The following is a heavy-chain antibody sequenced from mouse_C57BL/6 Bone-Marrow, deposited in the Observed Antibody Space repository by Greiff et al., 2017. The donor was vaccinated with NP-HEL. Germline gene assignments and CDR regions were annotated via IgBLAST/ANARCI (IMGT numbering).Heavy chain of an antibody. V-gene: IGHV1-55*01. Sequence: QVQLQQSGAELVKPGASVKMSCKASGYTFTSYWITWVKQRPGQGLEWIGDIYPGSGSTNYNEKFKSKATLTVDTSSSTAYMQLSSLTSEDSAVYYCARDYSNYNYYYAMDYWGQGTSVTVSS. CDR1: GYTFTSYW. CDR2: IYPGSGST. J-gene: IGHJ4*01. D-gene: IGHD2-5*01. CDR3: ARDYSNYNYYYAMDY.